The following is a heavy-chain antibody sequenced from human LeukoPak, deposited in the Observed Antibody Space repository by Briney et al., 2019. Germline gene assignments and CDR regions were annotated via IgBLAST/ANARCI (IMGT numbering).Heavy chain of an antibody. CDR2: IYYSGST. V-gene: IGHV4-59*08. D-gene: IGHD3-22*01. CDR1: GGSISSYY. J-gene: IGHJ4*02. Sequence: PSETLSLTCTVSGGSISSYYWSWIRQPPGKGLEWIGYIYYSGSTNYNPSLKSRVTISVDTSKNQFSLNLSSVTAADTAVYYCARTIIVIKRYFDFWGQGTLVTVSS. CDR3: ARTIIVIKRYFDF.